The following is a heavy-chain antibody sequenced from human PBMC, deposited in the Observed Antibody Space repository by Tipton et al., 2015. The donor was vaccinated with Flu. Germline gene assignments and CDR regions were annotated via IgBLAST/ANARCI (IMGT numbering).Heavy chain of an antibody. J-gene: IGHJ4*02. CDR2: VHNTGTT. CDR1: GYFIRENFY. CDR3: VREENDGNPGGY. Sequence: TLSLTCVVSGYFIRENFYWGWVRQSPGKGLEWIGSVHNTGTTFYNPSLRSRLTMSIDTSNNHFSLSLSLVTAADTAMYYCVREENDGNPGGYWGQGTLVTVSS. V-gene: IGHV4-38-2*02. D-gene: IGHD1-1*01.